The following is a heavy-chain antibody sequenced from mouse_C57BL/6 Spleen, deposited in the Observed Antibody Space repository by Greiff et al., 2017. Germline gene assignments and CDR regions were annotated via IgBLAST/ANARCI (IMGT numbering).Heavy chain of an antibody. CDR1: GFSFNTYA. Sequence: GGGLVQPKGSLKLSCAASGFSFNTYAMNWVRQAPGKGLEWVARIRSKSNNYATYYADSVKERFTISRDDSESMLYLQRNNLKTEDTAMYYCVRNDGYYFPFAYWGQGTLVTVSA. V-gene: IGHV10-1*01. J-gene: IGHJ3*01. D-gene: IGHD2-3*01. CDR2: IRSKSNNYAT. CDR3: VRNDGYYFPFAY.